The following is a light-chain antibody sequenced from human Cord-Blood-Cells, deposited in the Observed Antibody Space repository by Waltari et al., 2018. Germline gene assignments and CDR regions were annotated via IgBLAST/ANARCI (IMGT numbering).Light chain of an antibody. Sequence: IQRTQSPSSLSASVRDRVTITCRASQSISSHLNWYQQKPGKAPKLLIYAASSLQSGVPSRFSGSGSGTDFTLTISSLQPEDCATYYCQQSYSTPRTFGQGTKVEIK. CDR3: QQSYSTPRT. CDR2: AAS. CDR1: QSISSH. J-gene: IGKJ1*01. V-gene: IGKV1-39*01.